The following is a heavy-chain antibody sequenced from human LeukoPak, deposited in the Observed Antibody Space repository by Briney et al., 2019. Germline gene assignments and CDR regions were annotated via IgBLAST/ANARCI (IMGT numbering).Heavy chain of an antibody. CDR3: ASQDVVVAATGMDSSGWYGQGYFDY. J-gene: IGHJ4*02. CDR2: IYYSGST. V-gene: IGHV4-39*01. CDR1: GGSISSTSNY. D-gene: IGHD2-15*01. Sequence: PSETLSLTCSVSGGSISSTSNYWGWIRQPPGTGLEWIGSIYYSGSTYYNPSLKSRVTISVDTSKNQFSLKLSSVTAADTAVYYCASQDVVVAATGMDSSGWYGQGYFDYWGQGTLVTVSS.